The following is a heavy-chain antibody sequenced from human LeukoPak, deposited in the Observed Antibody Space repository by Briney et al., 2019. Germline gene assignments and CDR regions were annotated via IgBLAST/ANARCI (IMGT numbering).Heavy chain of an antibody. D-gene: IGHD6-19*01. CDR2: ISGSGGST. V-gene: IGHV3-23*01. Sequence: PGGSLRLSCAASGFTFSSYAMSWVRQAPGKGLEWVSAISGSGGSTYYADSVKGRFTISRDNSKNTLYLQINSLRAEDTAVYYCAKSDMGSGHGPLNYWGQGTLVTVSS. CDR3: AKSDMGSGHGPLNY. J-gene: IGHJ4*02. CDR1: GFTFSSYA.